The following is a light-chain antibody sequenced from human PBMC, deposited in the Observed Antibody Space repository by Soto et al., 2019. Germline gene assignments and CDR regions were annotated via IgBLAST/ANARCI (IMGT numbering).Light chain of an antibody. CDR3: QQTGNWPYT. J-gene: IGKJ2*01. CDR1: QSVSSS. V-gene: IGKV3D-15*01. CDR2: GAS. Sequence: EIVMTQSPATLSVSPGERATLSCRASQSVSSSLAWYQRKPGQAPRLLIYGASARATDIPARFSGSGSGTEFTLTISSLQSKDFAVYYCQQTGNWPYTFGQGTKLEIK.